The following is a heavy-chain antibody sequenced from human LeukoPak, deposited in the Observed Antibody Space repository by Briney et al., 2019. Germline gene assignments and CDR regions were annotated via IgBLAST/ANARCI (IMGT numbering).Heavy chain of an antibody. J-gene: IGHJ5*02. CDR2: INPDSGTT. CDR3: ARGSCSSTSCYWRGNWFDP. D-gene: IGHD2-2*01. CDR1: GYTFTGYY. V-gene: IGHV1-2*02. Sequence: VASVKVSCKASGYTFTGYYMHWVRQAPGQGLEWMGWINPDSGTTNYAQKFQGRVTMTRDTSISTAYMELSRLRSDDTAVYYCARGSCSSTSCYWRGNWFDPWGQGTLATVSS.